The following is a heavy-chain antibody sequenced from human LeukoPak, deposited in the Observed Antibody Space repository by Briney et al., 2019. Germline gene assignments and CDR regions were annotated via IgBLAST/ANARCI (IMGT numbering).Heavy chain of an antibody. J-gene: IGHJ6*02. CDR2: ISAYNGNT. V-gene: IGHV1-18*01. CDR1: GYTFTSYG. D-gene: IGHD3-3*01. CDR3: AREEYYDFWSGYFYYYYGMDV. Sequence: ASVKVSCKASGYTFTSYGISWVRQAPGQGLEWMGWISAYNGNTNYAQKLQGRVTMTTDTSTSTAYMELRSLRSDDTAVYYCAREEYYDFWSGYFYYYYGMDVWGQGTTVTVSS.